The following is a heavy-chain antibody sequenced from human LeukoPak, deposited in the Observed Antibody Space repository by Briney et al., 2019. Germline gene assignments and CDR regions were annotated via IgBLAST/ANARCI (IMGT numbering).Heavy chain of an antibody. CDR3: ARGRSEWLLSYYYYYMDV. CDR1: GYTFTSYD. J-gene: IGHJ6*03. V-gene: IGHV1-8*01. CDR2: MNPNSGNT. D-gene: IGHD3-3*01. Sequence: ASVKVSCMASGYTFTSYDINWVRQATGQGLEWMGWMNPNSGNTGYAQKFQGRVTMTRNTSISTAYMELSSLRSEDTAVYYCARGRSEWLLSYYYYYMDVWGKGTTVTVSS.